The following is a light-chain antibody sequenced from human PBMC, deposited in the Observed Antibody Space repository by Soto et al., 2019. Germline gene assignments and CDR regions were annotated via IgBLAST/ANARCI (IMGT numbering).Light chain of an antibody. CDR3: QQYGSSRWT. V-gene: IGKV3-20*01. CDR1: QSVSITY. J-gene: IGKJ1*01. CDR2: SAS. Sequence: EIVLTQSPDTLSLFPGERATLSCRASQSVSITYLAWYQQKPCQAPRPLISSASSRATGTPYRFSGSGSGTDFPLTISRLEPEEFAVYYWQQYGSSRWTFGQGTKVEIK.